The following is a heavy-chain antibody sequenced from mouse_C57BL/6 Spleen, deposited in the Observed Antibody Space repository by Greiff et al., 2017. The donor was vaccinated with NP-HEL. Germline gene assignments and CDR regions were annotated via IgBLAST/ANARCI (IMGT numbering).Heavy chain of an antibody. CDR3: ARGGYDYSWFAY. D-gene: IGHD2-4*01. CDR1: GYTFTSYW. J-gene: IGHJ3*01. CDR2: IDPSDSYT. V-gene: IGHV1-69*01. Sequence: QVQLKQPGAELVMPGASVKLSCKASGYTFTSYWMHWVKQRPGQGLEWIGEIDPSDSYTNYNQKFKGKSTLTVDKSSSTAYMQLSSLTSEDSAVYYCARGGYDYSWFAYWGQGTLVTVSA.